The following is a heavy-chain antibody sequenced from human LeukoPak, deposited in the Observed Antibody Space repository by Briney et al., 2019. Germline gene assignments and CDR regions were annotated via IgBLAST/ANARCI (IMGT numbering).Heavy chain of an antibody. CDR3: AKDHGYSSSWYAVDY. V-gene: IGHV3-30*18. Sequence: GRSLRLSCAASGFSFSSYAMHWVRQAPGKGLGWVAVISDDGSNKYYADSVKGRFTISRDTSKNTLYLHMNSLRAEDTAVYYCAKDHGYSSSWYAVDYWGQGTLVTVSS. D-gene: IGHD6-13*01. J-gene: IGHJ4*02. CDR1: GFSFSSYA. CDR2: ISDDGSNK.